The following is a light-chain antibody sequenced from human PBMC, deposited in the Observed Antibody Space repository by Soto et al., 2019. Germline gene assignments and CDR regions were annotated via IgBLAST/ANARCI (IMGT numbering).Light chain of an antibody. CDR3: QQYNSYWT. CDR1: QSISSW. Sequence: DIHMTQSPSTLSASVGDRVTITCRASQSISSWLAWYQQKPGKAPKLLIYDASSLESGVPSRFSGSGSGTEFTLTISSPQPDDFATYYCQQYNSYWTFGQGTKVDIK. V-gene: IGKV1-5*01. J-gene: IGKJ1*01. CDR2: DAS.